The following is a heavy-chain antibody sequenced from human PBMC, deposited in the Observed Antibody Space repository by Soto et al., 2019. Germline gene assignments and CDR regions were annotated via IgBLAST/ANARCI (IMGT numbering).Heavy chain of an antibody. CDR3: ARCLEYYYGSGPDFDY. CDR2: ISSSSSYI. D-gene: IGHD3-10*01. J-gene: IGHJ4*02. Sequence: VQLVESGGGLVKPGGSLRLSCAASGFTFSSYSMNWVRQAPGKGLEWVSSISSSSSYIYYADSVKGRFTISRDNAKNSLYLQMNSLRAEDTAVYYCARCLEYYYGSGPDFDYWGQGTLVTVSS. CDR1: GFTFSSYS. V-gene: IGHV3-21*01.